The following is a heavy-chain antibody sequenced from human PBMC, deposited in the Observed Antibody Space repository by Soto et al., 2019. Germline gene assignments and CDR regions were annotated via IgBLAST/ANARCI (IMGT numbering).Heavy chain of an antibody. CDR2: IIPILGIA. D-gene: IGHD3-16*01. CDR1: GXTFSSYT. V-gene: IGHV1-69*04. Sequence: SVKVSCKASGXTFSSYTISWVRQAPGQGLERMGRIIPILGIANYAQKFQGRVTITADKSTSTAYMELSSMRSEDTAVYYCAIDPYYDYVCTDFWCQRTPVTVSS. J-gene: IGHJ4*01. CDR3: AIDPYYDYVCTDF.